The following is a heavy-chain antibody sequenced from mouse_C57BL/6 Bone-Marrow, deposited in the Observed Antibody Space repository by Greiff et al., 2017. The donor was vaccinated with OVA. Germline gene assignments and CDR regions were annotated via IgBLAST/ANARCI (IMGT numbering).Heavy chain of an antibody. CDR1: GFNIKDDY. J-gene: IGHJ4*01. V-gene: IGHV14-4*01. CDR3: TTEDWWFYAMYY. CDR2: IDPENGDT. D-gene: IGHD1-1*02. Sequence: EVQLQQSGAELVRPGASVKLSCTASGFNIKDDYMHWVKQRPEQGLEWIGWIDPENGDTEYASKFQGKATITADTSSNTAYLQLSSLTSEDTAVYYCTTEDWWFYAMYYWGQGTSVTVSS.